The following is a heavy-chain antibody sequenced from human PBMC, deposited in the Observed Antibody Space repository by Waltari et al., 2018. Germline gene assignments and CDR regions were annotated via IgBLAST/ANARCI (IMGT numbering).Heavy chain of an antibody. Sequence: EVQLVESGGGLVQPGRSLRLSCTASGFTFGDYAISWFRQAPGKGLEWVGFIRSKAYGGTTEYAASVKGRFTISRDDSKSIAYLQMNSLKTEDTAVYYCTRGWVGARVHGFDYWGQGTLVTVSS. J-gene: IGHJ4*02. CDR1: GFTFGDYA. D-gene: IGHD1-26*01. CDR2: IRSKAYGGTT. V-gene: IGHV3-49*03. CDR3: TRGWVGARVHGFDY.